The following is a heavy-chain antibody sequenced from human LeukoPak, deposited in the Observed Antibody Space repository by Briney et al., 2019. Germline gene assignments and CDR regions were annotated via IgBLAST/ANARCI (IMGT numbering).Heavy chain of an antibody. CDR1: GYTFTSYD. Sequence: ASVKVSCKASGYTFTSYDINWVRQATGQGLEWMGWMNPNSGNTGYAQKFQGRVTITRNTSISTAYMELSSLRSEDTAVYYCARGRGAARFPDYWGRGTLVTVSS. D-gene: IGHD6-6*01. J-gene: IGHJ4*02. CDR2: MNPNSGNT. V-gene: IGHV1-8*03. CDR3: ARGRGAARFPDY.